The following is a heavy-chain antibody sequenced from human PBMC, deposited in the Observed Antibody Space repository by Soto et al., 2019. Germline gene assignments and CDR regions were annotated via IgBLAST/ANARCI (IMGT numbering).Heavy chain of an antibody. CDR1: GGTFSSYA. J-gene: IGHJ4*02. CDR2: IIPIFGTA. V-gene: IGHV1-69*13. D-gene: IGHD3-22*01. CDR3: ASTSWYYYDSSGYSSDY. Sequence: SVKVSCKASGGTFSSYAISWVRQAPGQGLEWMGGIIPIFGTANYAQKFQGRVTITADGSTSTAYMELSSLRSEDTAVYYCASTSWYYYDSSGYSSDYWGQRTLVTVSS.